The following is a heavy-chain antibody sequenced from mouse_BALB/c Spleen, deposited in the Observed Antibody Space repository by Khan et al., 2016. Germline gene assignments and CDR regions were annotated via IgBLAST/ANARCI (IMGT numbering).Heavy chain of an antibody. CDR2: ISSKSNNYAT. CDR1: GFTFNTNA. J-gene: IGHJ3*01. CDR3: VRDTPFAY. V-gene: IGHV10S3*01. Sequence: EVQLVETGGGLVQPRGSLKLSCAASGFTFNTNAMNWVRQAPGKGLEWVSRISSKSNNYATYYADSVKDRITISRDDSQSMLYLQMNNLKTEDTAMYYCVRDTPFAYWGQGTLVTVSA.